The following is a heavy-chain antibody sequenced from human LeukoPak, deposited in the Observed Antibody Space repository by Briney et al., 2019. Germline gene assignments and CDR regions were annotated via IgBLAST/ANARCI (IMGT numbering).Heavy chain of an antibody. CDR1: GGSIIRHY. CDR2: ISYSGST. J-gene: IGHJ3*02. V-gene: IGHV4-59*08. CDR3: ARLLNNDNSGDPDTFDM. Sequence: PSETLSLTCSVSGGSIIRHYWSWIRQPPGKGLEWIGYISYSGSTRYNPSFQSRVTISMEMSKTHFSLKLTSVTAADTAVYYCARLLNNDNSGDPDTFDMWGPGTMVTVSS. D-gene: IGHD3-22*01.